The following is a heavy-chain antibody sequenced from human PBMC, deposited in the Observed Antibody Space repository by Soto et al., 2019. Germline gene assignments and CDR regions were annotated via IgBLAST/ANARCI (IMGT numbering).Heavy chain of an antibody. Sequence: AETLSLTCTVSGGSDSSGSYYWSWIRKSPGKGLEWIGYIYYSGRTHYNPSLKRRVTISVDTSKNQFSLKLSSVTAADTSVYYCARGGSYDYEWFDPWDQGTLVTVSS. CDR1: GGSDSSGSYY. CDR2: IYYSGRT. D-gene: IGHD5-12*01. J-gene: IGHJ5*02. CDR3: ARGGSYDYEWFDP. V-gene: IGHV4-61*01.